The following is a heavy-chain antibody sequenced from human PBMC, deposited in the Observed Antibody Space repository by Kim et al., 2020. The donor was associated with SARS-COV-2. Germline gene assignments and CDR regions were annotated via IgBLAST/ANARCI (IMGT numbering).Heavy chain of an antibody. D-gene: IGHD3-22*01. CDR2: ISGSGAST. CDR1: GFTFSSYA. J-gene: IGHJ4*02. Sequence: GGSLRLSCAASGFTFSSYAMSWVRQAPGKGLEWVSAISGSGASTYYADSVKGRFTISRDNSKNTLYLQMSSLRAEDTAVYYCSKYNYYDSSGYYPEFVYWGQGTLVTVSS. V-gene: IGHV3-23*01. CDR3: SKYNYYDSSGYYPEFVY.